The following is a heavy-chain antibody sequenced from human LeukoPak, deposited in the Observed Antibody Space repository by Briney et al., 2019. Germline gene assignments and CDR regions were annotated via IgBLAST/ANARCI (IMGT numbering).Heavy chain of an antibody. Sequence: GESLKTSCKGSGYSFTNYWIGWLRQMPGKGLEWVGIFYPGDSNTRYSPPFQGQVTISADKPISTAYPQWNSLKAWDSAMYYCARRQTGDWGGFDYWGQGTLVTVSS. J-gene: IGHJ4*02. CDR2: FYPGDSNT. CDR1: GYSFTNYW. D-gene: IGHD7-27*01. V-gene: IGHV5-51*01. CDR3: ARRQTGDWGGFDY.